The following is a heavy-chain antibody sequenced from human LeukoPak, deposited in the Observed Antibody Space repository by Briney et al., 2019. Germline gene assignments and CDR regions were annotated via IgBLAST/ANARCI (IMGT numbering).Heavy chain of an antibody. CDR3: AKELRGYSYGLRNNWFDP. V-gene: IGHV3-30*18. CDR2: ILYDGNNK. Sequence: PGGSLRLSCAASDFSFSNYGMHWVRQAPGKGLEWVAVILYDGNNKHYAESVKGRFTISRDNSKNTLYLQMNSLRAEDTAVYYCAKELRGYSYGLRNNWFDPWGQGTLVTVSS. D-gene: IGHD5-18*01. J-gene: IGHJ5*02. CDR1: DFSFSNYG.